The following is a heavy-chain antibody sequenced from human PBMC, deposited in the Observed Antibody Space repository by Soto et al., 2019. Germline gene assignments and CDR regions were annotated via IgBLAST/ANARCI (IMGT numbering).Heavy chain of an antibody. CDR3: ITRAAAGTTPFDY. Sequence: GGSLRLSCAASGFTFSNAWMNWVRQAPGKGLEWVGRIKSKTDGGTTDYAAPVKGRFTISRDDSKNTLYLQMDSLKTEDTAVYYCITRAAAGTTPFDYWGQGTLVTVSS. CDR1: GFTFSNAW. D-gene: IGHD6-13*01. V-gene: IGHV3-15*07. J-gene: IGHJ4*02. CDR2: IKSKTDGGTT.